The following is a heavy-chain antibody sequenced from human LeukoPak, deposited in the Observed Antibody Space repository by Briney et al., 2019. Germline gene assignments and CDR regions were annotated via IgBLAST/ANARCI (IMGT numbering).Heavy chain of an antibody. CDR1: GFTFSSYS. CDR3: ARDPHTYYYGSGSYGMDV. V-gene: IGHV3-21*01. D-gene: IGHD3-10*01. J-gene: IGHJ6*02. CDR2: ISSSSSYI. Sequence: ETGGSLRLSCAASGFTFSSYSMNWVRQAPGKGLEWVSSISSSSSYIYYADSVKGRFTISRDNAKNSLYLQMNSLRDEDTAVYYCARDPHTYYYGSGSYGMDVWGQGTTVTVSS.